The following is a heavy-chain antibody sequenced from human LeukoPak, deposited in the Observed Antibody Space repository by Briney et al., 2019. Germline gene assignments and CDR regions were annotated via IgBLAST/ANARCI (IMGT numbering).Heavy chain of an antibody. J-gene: IGHJ3*02. D-gene: IGHD3-3*01. CDR3: ARGNYDFWIAYDDAFDI. CDR1: GFTFSSYS. Sequence: GGSLRLSCAASGFTFSSYSMNWVRQAPGKGLEWLSYISSSSSTIYYADSVKGRFTISRDNAKNSLYLQMNSLRAEDTAVYYCARGNYDFWIAYDDAFDIWGQGTMVTVSS. V-gene: IGHV3-48*01. CDR2: ISSSSSTI.